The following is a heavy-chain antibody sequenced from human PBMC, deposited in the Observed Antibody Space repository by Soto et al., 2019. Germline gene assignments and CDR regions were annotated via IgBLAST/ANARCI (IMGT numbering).Heavy chain of an antibody. V-gene: IGHV3-48*03. CDR2: ISSSGSTI. J-gene: IGHJ4*02. D-gene: IGHD5-18*01. CDR3: ARESQLWPRSFDY. CDR1: GFTFSSYE. Sequence: EVQLVESGGGLVQPGGSLRLSCAASGFTFSSYEMNWVRQAPGKGLEWVSYISSSGSTIYYADSVKGRFTISRDNAKNSRYLQMNSLRAEDTAVYYCARESQLWPRSFDYWGQGTLVTVSS.